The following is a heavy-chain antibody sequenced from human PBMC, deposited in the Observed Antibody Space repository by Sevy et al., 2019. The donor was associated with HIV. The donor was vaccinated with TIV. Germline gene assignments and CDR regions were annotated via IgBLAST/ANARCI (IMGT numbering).Heavy chain of an antibody. D-gene: IGHD4-17*01. V-gene: IGHV1-18*01. CDR3: AGGGATVTTEPADY. CDR2: ISAYNGNT. CDR1: GYTFTSYG. Sequence: ASVNVSCKASGYTFTSYGISWVRQAPGQGLEWMGWISAYNGNTNYAQKLQGRVTMTTDTSTSTAYMGLRSLRSDDTAVYYCAGGGATVTTEPADYWGQGTLVTVSS. J-gene: IGHJ4*02.